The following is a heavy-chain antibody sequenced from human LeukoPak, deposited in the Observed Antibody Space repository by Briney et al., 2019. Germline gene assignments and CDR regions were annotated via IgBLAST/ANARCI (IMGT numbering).Heavy chain of an antibody. Sequence: GGSLRLSCAAAGFTFSTHAMHWVRQAPGKGLEWVALILYDGSDKHYADSVKGRFTISRDNSKNTLYLQMNSLRAEDTAVYCCARVPYGSGTYTDYWGQGTLVTVSS. J-gene: IGHJ4*02. D-gene: IGHD3-10*01. CDR1: GFTFSTHA. CDR3: ARVPYGSGTYTDY. CDR2: ILYDGSDK. V-gene: IGHV3-30-3*01.